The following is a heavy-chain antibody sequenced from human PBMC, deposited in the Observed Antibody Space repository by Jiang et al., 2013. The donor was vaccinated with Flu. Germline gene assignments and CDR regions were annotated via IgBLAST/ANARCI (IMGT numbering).Heavy chain of an antibody. CDR2: NSGGT. V-gene: IGHV1-2*02. Sequence: NSGGTNYAQKFQGRVTMTRDTSISTAYMELSRLRSDDTAVYYCARDGSGYDHVWASTDTAEAYNWFDPWGQGTLVTVSS. D-gene: IGHD5-12*01. J-gene: IGHJ5*02. CDR3: ARDGSGYDHVWASTDTAEAYNWFDP.